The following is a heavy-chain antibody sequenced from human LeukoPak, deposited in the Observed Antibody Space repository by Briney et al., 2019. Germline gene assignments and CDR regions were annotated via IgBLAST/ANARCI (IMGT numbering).Heavy chain of an antibody. J-gene: IGHJ6*02. Sequence: GSLRLSCAASGFTFSSYWMSWVRQAPGKGLEWIGSIYYSGSTYYNPSLKSRVTISVDTSKNQFSLKLSSVTAADTAVYYCARHWAVRKLELRGSMDVWGQGTTVTVSS. D-gene: IGHD1-7*01. CDR2: IYYSGST. V-gene: IGHV4-39*01. CDR1: GFTFSSYW. CDR3: ARHWAVRKLELRGSMDV.